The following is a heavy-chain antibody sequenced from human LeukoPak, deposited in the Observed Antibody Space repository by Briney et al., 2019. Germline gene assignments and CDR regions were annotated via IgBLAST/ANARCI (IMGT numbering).Heavy chain of an antibody. V-gene: IGHV3-23*01. CDR3: ATRKGGYSYGYSDY. J-gene: IGHJ4*02. D-gene: IGHD5-18*01. CDR2: ISVSGGST. Sequence: PGGSLRLSCEASGFTFSSYYMIWVRQAPGKGLEWVSGISVSGGSTYYADSVKGRFTISRDNSKNTLYLQMNSLRAEDTAVYYCATRKGGYSYGYSDYWGQGTLVTVSS. CDR1: GFTFSSYY.